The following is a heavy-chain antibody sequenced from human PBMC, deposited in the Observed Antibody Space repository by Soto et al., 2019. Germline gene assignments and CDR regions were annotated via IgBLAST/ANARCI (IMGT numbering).Heavy chain of an antibody. J-gene: IGHJ4*02. CDR2: ISAYNGDT. CDR1: GYTFTDYG. D-gene: IGHD1-26*01. V-gene: IGHV1-18*04. CDR3: ARDRRGSTSIFDY. Sequence: QVHLVQSGAEVKNPGASVRVSCKAAGYTFTDYGVSWVRQAPGQGLEWMGWISAYNGDTNYAQKLQGRVTMTTDTSTSTGYMELGSLRSDERAIYYCARDRRGSTSIFDYWGKGTLVTVSS.